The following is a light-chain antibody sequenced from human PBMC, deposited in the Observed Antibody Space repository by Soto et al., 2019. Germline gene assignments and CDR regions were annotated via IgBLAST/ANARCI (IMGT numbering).Light chain of an antibody. CDR3: QVWDSSSDHVV. CDR2: DDS. J-gene: IGLJ2*01. Sequence: SYELTQTPSMSVAPGQTARITCGGNKIGSKSVHWYQQRPGQAPVVVVYDDSDRPSGIPERFSGSNSGDTATLTISRVEAGDEADYYCQVWDSSSDHVVFRGGTKLTVL. V-gene: IGLV3-21*02. CDR1: KIGSKS.